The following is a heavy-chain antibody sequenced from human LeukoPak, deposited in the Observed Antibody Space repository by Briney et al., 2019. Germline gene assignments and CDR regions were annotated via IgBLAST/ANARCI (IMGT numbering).Heavy chain of an antibody. J-gene: IGHJ4*02. CDR2: IIPMVEMT. Sequence: SVKVSCKTSGVSLGSNGITWVRQAPGQGLEWMGRIIPMVEMTNYAQKFQGRVLITADKSTNTAYMELSSLRSEDTAVYYCARRLAVAGSAYYDHWGQGTLVTVSS. D-gene: IGHD6-19*01. V-gene: IGHV1-69*04. CDR1: GVSLGSNG. CDR3: ARRLAVAGSAYYDH.